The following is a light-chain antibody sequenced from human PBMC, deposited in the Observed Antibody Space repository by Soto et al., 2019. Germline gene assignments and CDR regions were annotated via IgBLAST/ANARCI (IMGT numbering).Light chain of an antibody. V-gene: IGLV2-8*01. Sequence: QSALTQPPSASGSPGQSVTISCTGTSSDVGGYKFVSWYQQHPGKAPKLIIYEVSQRPSGVPDRFSASKSGDTASLTVSGLRAEDEAEYYCSSYAGSNMGVFGSGTKLTVL. CDR2: EVS. J-gene: IGLJ1*01. CDR1: SSDVGGYKF. CDR3: SSYAGSNMGV.